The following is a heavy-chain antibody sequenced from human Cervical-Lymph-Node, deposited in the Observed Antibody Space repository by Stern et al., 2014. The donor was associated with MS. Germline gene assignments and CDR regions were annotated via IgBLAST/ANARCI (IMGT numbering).Heavy chain of an antibody. D-gene: IGHD1-26*01. J-gene: IGHJ3*01. CDR3: AREGADNDAFDV. Sequence: VQLVESGADVKKPGASVTVSCRTSGYTFIDYYIHWVRQAPGQGLEWMGIIKLSDVATTYAQKFQGRVTMTRDTSTNTAYMQLGSLTSEDPAVFFCAREGADNDAFDVWGQGTMVTVSS. CDR1: GYTFIDYY. V-gene: IGHV1-46*03. CDR2: IKLSDVAT.